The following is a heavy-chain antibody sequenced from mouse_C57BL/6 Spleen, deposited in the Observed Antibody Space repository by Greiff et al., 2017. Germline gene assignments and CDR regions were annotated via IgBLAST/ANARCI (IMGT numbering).Heavy chain of an antibody. CDR3: ARNTVVEYYFDY. J-gene: IGHJ2*01. CDR1: GYSITSGYY. CDR2: ISYDGSN. V-gene: IGHV3-6*01. D-gene: IGHD1-1*01. Sequence: DVQLQESGPGLVKPSQSLSLTCSVTGYSITSGYYWNWIRQFPGNKMEWMGYISYDGSNNYNPSLKNRISIPRDTSKNQFFLKLNSVTTEDTATYYCARNTVVEYYFDYWGQGTTLTVSS.